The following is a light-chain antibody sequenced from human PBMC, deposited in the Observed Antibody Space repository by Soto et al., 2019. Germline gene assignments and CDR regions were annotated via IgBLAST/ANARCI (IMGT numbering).Light chain of an antibody. CDR2: GAS. CDR3: QQYGSSPPVT. V-gene: IGKV3-20*01. J-gene: IGKJ5*01. Sequence: EIVLTQSPGTLSLSPGKRATLSCRASQSVSSSYLAWYQQKPGQAPRLLIYGASGRATGIPDRFRGSGSGTDFTLTISRLEPEDFAVYYCQQYGSSPPVTFGQGTRLEIK. CDR1: QSVSSSY.